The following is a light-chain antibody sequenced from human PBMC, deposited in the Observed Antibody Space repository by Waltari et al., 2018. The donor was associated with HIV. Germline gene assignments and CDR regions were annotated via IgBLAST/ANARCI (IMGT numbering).Light chain of an antibody. CDR3: QSYDTNNVV. V-gene: IGLV6-57*02. CDR2: EDN. J-gene: IGLJ3*02. CDR1: SGSIASNY. Sequence: NFMLTPPHSVSESPGKTVTISCTGSSGSIASNYVQWYQQRPGSAPTIVIFEDNQRPSGVPDRFSGSIDSPSNSASLTISGLKTEDEADYYCQSYDTNNVVFGGGTKLTVL.